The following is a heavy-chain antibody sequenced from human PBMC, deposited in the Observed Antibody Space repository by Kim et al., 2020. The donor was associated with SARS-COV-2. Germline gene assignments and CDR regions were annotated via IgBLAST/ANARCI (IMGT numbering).Heavy chain of an antibody. J-gene: IGHJ6*02. V-gene: IGHV3-30*02. CDR3: ARELSTKINMDV. CDR2: ISHDGDKK. Sequence: GGSLRLSCATSGFSFENYAMHWVRQAPGKGLEWVATISHDGDKKYFIDSVRGRFVISRVNSKKTMYLQMNSLRPEDTAVYFCARELSTKINMDVWGHGTTGTVSS. CDR1: GFSFENYA.